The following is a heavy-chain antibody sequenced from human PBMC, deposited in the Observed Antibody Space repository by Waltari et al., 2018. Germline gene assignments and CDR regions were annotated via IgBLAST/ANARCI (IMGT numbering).Heavy chain of an antibody. J-gene: IGHJ6*02. D-gene: IGHD2-21*02. V-gene: IGHV1-69*01. CDR1: GGTFRSYA. Sequence: QVQLVQSGAEVKKPGSSVKVSCKASGGTFRSYAIRWVRPAPGQGLEWMGGIIPIFGTANYAQKFQGRVTITADESTSTAYMELSSLRSEDTAVYYCARGVVVTAIHGEYGMDVWGQGTTVTVSS. CDR3: ARGVVVTAIHGEYGMDV. CDR2: IIPIFGTA.